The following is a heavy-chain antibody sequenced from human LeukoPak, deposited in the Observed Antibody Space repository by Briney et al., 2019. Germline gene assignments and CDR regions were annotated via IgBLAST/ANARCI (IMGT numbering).Heavy chain of an antibody. V-gene: IGHV4-39*01. CDR3: ARTTIFGVVITPSYFDY. CDR2: IYYSGST. Sequence: SETLSLTCTVSGGSISSSSYYWGWLRQPPGKGLEWIVSIYYSGSTYYNPSLKSRVTISVDTSKNQFSLKLSSVTAADTAVYYCARTTIFGVVITPSYFDYWGQGTLVTVSS. D-gene: IGHD3-3*01. J-gene: IGHJ4*02. CDR1: GGSISSSSYY.